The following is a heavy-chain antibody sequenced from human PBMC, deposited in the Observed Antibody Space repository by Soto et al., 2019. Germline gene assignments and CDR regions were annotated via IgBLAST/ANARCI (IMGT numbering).Heavy chain of an antibody. CDR2: YSYNGGT. Sequence: SETLSLTCTVSAYSSTISGSYWGWLRQPPGKGLQWVGSYSYNGGTFYNPSLKGRVAISVDPSKKHSSLQVTSVSAADTAVYYCARHRIEVVWRGFDYWGQGSPVTVSS. CDR3: ARHRIEVVWRGFDY. J-gene: IGHJ4*02. V-gene: IGHV4-39*01. D-gene: IGHD1-1*01. CDR1: AYSSTISGSY.